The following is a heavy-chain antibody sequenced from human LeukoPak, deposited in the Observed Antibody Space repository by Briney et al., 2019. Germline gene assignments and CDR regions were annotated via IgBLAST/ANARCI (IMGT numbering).Heavy chain of an antibody. CDR2: ISGSAGGT. J-gene: IGHJ4*02. CDR1: GITISSCA. CDR3: AKRGVVIRVILVGFHKEAYYFDS. D-gene: IGHD3-22*01. V-gene: IGHV3-23*01. Sequence: PGGSLRLSCAASGITISSCALSWVRQAPGKGLEWVAGISGSAGGTNYADSVKGRFTISRDNSKNTLYLQMNRLGAEDTAVYFCAKRGVVIRVILVGFHKEAYYFDSWGQGALVTVSS.